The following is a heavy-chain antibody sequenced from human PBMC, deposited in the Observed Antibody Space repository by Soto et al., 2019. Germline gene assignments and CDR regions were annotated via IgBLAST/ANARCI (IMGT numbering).Heavy chain of an antibody. CDR1: GFTFSSYG. CDR3: ARDDDYANDAFDI. CDR2: IWYDGSNK. D-gene: IGHD4-17*01. J-gene: IGHJ3*02. Sequence: SGGGVVQPGRSLRLSCAASGFTFSSYGMHWVRQAPGKGLEWVAVIWYDGSNKYYADSVKGRFTISRDNSKNTLYLQMNSLRAEDTAVYYCARDDDYANDAFDIWGQGTMVTVSS. V-gene: IGHV3-33*01.